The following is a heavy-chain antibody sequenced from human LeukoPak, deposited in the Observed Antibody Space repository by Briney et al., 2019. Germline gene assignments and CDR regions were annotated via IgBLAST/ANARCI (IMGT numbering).Heavy chain of an antibody. D-gene: IGHD3-16*01. V-gene: IGHV3-23*01. Sequence: GGSLRLSCAASGFTFSNYAMSWVRQAPGKGLEWVSGISGSGGSTHYADTVKGRFTISRDNSKNTLYLQMNSLRAEDTAVYYCAKSVEATAVWGSYYYGMDVWGQGTTVTVSS. CDR1: GFTFSNYA. CDR3: AKSVEATAVWGSYYYGMDV. J-gene: IGHJ6*02. CDR2: ISGSGGST.